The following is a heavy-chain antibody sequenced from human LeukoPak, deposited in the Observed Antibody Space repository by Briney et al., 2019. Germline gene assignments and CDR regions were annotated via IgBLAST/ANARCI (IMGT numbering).Heavy chain of an antibody. CDR2: INHSGST. V-gene: IGHV4-34*01. D-gene: IGHD6-6*01. CDR1: GGSFSGYY. J-gene: IGHJ6*02. Sequence: PETLSLTCAVYGGSFSGYYWSWIRQPPGKGLEWIGEINHSGSTNYNPSLKSRVTISVDTSKNQFSLKLSSVTAADTAVYYCVAKAARPEYYGMDVWGQGTTVTVSS. CDR3: VAKAARPEYYGMDV.